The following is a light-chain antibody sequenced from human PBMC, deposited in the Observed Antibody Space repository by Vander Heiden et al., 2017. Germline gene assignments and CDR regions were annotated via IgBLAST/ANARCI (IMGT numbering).Light chain of an antibody. CDR2: GAS. CDR1: QSVSSSY. Sequence: SRRTLSLSPGERATLSCRASQSVSSSYLAWYQQKPGQAPRLLIYGASSRATGIPDRFSGSGSGTDFTLTISRLEPEDFAVYYCQQYGSSPLYTFGQGTKLEIK. J-gene: IGKJ2*01. V-gene: IGKV3-20*01. CDR3: QQYGSSPLYT.